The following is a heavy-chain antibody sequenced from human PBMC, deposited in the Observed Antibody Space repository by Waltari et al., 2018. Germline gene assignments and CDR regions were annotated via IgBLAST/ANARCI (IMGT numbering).Heavy chain of an antibody. D-gene: IGHD1-7*01. CDR1: GGTFSSYA. CDR3: ARESGNWNYSYYYYYMDV. CDR2: SIPIFGTA. Sequence: QVQLVQSGAEVKKPGSSVKVSCKAPGGTFSSYAISWVRQAPGQGLEWMGGSIPIFGTANYAQKFQGRVTITADKSTSTAYMELSSLRSEDTAVYYCARESGNWNYSYYYYYMDVWGKGTTVTVSS. V-gene: IGHV1-69*14. J-gene: IGHJ6*03.